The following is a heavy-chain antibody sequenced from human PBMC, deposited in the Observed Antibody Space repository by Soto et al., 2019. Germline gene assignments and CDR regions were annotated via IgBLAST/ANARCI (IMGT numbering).Heavy chain of an antibody. D-gene: IGHD3-22*01. V-gene: IGHV4-34*01. CDR3: ARTRGGYGYYYYYGMDV. Sequence: SETLSLTCAVYGGSFSGYYWSWIRQPPGKGLEWIGEINHSGSTNYNPSLKSRVTISVDTSKNQFSLKLSSVTAADTAVYYCARTRGGYGYYYYYGMDVWGQGTTVTVSS. CDR2: INHSGST. J-gene: IGHJ6*02. CDR1: GGSFSGYY.